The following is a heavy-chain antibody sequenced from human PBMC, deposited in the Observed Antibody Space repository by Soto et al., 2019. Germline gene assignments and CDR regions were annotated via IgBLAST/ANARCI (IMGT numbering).Heavy chain of an antibody. D-gene: IGHD1-7*01. J-gene: IGHJ6*02. Sequence: PSETLSLTCTVSGGSVSSGSYYWSWIRQPPGKGLEWIGYIYYSGSTNYNPSLKSRVTISVDTSKNQFSLKLSSVTAADTAVYYCERDRGWNYGYGMDVWGQGTTVTVSS. V-gene: IGHV4-61*01. CDR2: IYYSGST. CDR3: ERDRGWNYGYGMDV. CDR1: GGSVSSGSYY.